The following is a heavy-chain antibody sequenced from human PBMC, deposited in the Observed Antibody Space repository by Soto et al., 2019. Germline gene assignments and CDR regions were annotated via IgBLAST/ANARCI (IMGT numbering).Heavy chain of an antibody. V-gene: IGHV3-7*01. CDR2: MDQDGSET. J-gene: IGHJ4*02. CDR1: GFTFSTYW. Sequence: EVQLVESGGGLVQPGGSLRLSCAASGFTFSTYWMTWVRQPPGKGLEWVANMDQDGSETYYVDSVRGRFTVSRDNAKNSLYLQMNSLRVGDTAVFYCVCGGNFFIYWGQGPLVTVSP. CDR3: VCGGNFFIY. D-gene: IGHD3-16*01.